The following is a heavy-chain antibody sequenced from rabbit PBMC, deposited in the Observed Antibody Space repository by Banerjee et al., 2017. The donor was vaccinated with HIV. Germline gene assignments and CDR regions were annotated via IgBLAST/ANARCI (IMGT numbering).Heavy chain of an antibody. CDR1: GFSFSSYYY. CDR3: ARGGYTYDYPDYAYVTDFDFRL. D-gene: IGHD6-1*01. Sequence: QSLEESGGDLVKPGASLTLTCTASGFSFSSYYYMCWVRQAPGKGLEWIACIDAGSSGSTYYASWAKGRFTISKTSSTTVTLQMTSLTAADTATYFCARGGYTYDYPDYAYVTDFDFRLWGQGTLVTVS. J-gene: IGHJ4*01. CDR2: IDAGSSGST. V-gene: IGHV1S40*01.